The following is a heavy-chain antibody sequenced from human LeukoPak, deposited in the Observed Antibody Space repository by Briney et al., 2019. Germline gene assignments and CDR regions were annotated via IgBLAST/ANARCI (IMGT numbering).Heavy chain of an antibody. D-gene: IGHD6-13*01. J-gene: IGHJ4*02. CDR3: ARDSEGAAGPEYYFDY. Sequence: GGSLRLSCAASGFTFSSYAMHWVRQAPGKGLEYVSAISSNGGSTYYANSVKGRFTISRDNAKNSLYLQMNSLRAEDTAVYYCARDSEGAAGPEYYFDYWGQGTLVTVSS. CDR2: ISSNGGST. V-gene: IGHV3-64*04. CDR1: GFTFSSYA.